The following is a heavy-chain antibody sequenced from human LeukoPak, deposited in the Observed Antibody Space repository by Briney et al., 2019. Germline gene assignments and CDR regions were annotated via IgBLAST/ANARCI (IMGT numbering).Heavy chain of an antibody. CDR1: GGSISSNTYF. Sequence: WETLSLTCNVSGGSISSNTYFWGWLRRPPGKGLEWIGSIRYSGSTYYNPSLKSRVTISVDTSNNQFSLHLTSLTAADTAVYYCATSDTVSTYNWFDLWGLGTLVTVS. D-gene: IGHD5/OR15-5a*01. V-gene: IGHV4-39*01. J-gene: IGHJ5*02. CDR3: ATSDTVSTYNWFDL. CDR2: IRYSGST.